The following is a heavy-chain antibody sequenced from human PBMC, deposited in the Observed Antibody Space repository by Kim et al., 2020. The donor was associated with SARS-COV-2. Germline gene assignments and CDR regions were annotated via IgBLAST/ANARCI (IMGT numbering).Heavy chain of an antibody. J-gene: IGHJ4*02. V-gene: IGHV3-30*18. Sequence: GGSLRLSCAASGFTFSSYGMHWVRQAPGKGLEWVAVISYDGSNKYYADSVKGRFTISRDNSKNTLYLQMNSLRAEDTAVYNCAKDRCGGDCYTGFDYWGQGTLVTVSS. CDR3: AKDRCGGDCYTGFDY. CDR1: GFTFSSYG. CDR2: ISYDGSNK. D-gene: IGHD2-21*01.